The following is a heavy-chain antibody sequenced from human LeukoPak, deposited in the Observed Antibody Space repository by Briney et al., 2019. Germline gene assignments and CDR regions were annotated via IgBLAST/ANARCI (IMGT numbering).Heavy chain of an antibody. V-gene: IGHV4-39*01. J-gene: IGHJ4*02. CDR2: IYYSGST. D-gene: IGHD4-23*01. CDR3: ARRLAGYSLGGNY. CDR1: GGSISSSSYY. Sequence: SETLSLTCTVSGGSISSSSYYWGWLRQPPGKELKWIASIYYSGSTYDNPSLNSRLNISVDTSKNQPSLILSSVPAADTAVYYCARRLAGYSLGGNYWGQGTLVTVSS.